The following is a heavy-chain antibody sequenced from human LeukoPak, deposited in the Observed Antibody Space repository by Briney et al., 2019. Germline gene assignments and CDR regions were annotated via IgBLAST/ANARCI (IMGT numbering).Heavy chain of an antibody. CDR2: IYYSGST. Sequence: PGGSLRLSCAASGFSFSSYSMNWVRQPPGKGLEWIGSIYYSGSTYYNPSLKSRVTISVDTSKNQFSLKLSSVTAADTAVYYCARHLAAAGTGYDYWGQGTLVTVSS. J-gene: IGHJ4*02. D-gene: IGHD6-13*01. CDR3: ARHLAAAGTGYDY. CDR1: GFSFSSYS. V-gene: IGHV4-39*01.